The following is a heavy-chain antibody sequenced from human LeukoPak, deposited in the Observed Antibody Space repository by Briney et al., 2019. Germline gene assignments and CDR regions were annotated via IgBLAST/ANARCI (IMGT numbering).Heavy chain of an antibody. D-gene: IGHD6-6*01. CDR2: INKDGSVK. CDR3: ARIGYSSSSMDY. CDR1: GFTFSNYW. Sequence: GGSLRLSCAASGFTFSNYWMSWVRQAPGKGLEWVANINKDGSVKYYVDSVKGRFTISRDNAKNSLSLQMNTLRAEDTAVYYCARIGYSSSSMDYWGQGTLVTVSS. J-gene: IGHJ4*02. V-gene: IGHV3-7*01.